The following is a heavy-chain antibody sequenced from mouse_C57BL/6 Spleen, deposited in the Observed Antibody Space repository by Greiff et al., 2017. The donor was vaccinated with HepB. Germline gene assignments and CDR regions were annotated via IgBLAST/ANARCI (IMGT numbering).Heavy chain of an antibody. Sequence: EVQVVESGPELVKPGASVKISCKASGYSFTDYNMNWVKQSNGKSLEWIGVINPNYGTTSYNQKFKGKATLTVDQSSSTAYMQLNSLTSEDSAVYYCARGKRKSNYDAMDYWGQGTSVTVSS. D-gene: IGHD2-5*01. J-gene: IGHJ4*01. V-gene: IGHV1-39*01. CDR1: GYSFTDYN. CDR3: ARGKRKSNYDAMDY. CDR2: INPNYGTT.